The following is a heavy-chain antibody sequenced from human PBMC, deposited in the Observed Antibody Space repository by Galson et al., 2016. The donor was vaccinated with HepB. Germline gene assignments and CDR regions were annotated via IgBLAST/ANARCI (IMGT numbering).Heavy chain of an antibody. Sequence: SETLSLTCAVSGGSISSSNWWSWVRQPPGKGLEWIGEMYHSGRTIYNPSLKSRVTISVDKSKNQFPLKVSSVTAADTAVYYCTRTTTNRYNGTDVWGQGTTVPVSS. CDR3: TRTTTNRYNGTDV. CDR1: GGSISSSNW. J-gene: IGHJ6*02. D-gene: IGHD4-17*01. CDR2: MYHSGRT. V-gene: IGHV4-4*02.